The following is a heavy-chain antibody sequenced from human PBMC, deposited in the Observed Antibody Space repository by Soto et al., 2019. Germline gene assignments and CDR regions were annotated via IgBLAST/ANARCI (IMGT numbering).Heavy chain of an antibody. CDR3: ARDLGETGITMVRGVITSYYYYGMDV. J-gene: IGHJ6*02. CDR1: GYTFTSYY. Sequence: QVQLVQSGAEVKKPGASVKVSCKASGYTFTSYYMHWVRQAPGQGLEWMGIINPSGGVTSYAQKCQCRVTMTRDTSTSTVYMELSSLRSVDTAVYYCARDLGETGITMVRGVITSYYYYGMDVWGQGTTVTVSS. D-gene: IGHD3-10*01. CDR2: INPSGGVT. V-gene: IGHV1-46*01.